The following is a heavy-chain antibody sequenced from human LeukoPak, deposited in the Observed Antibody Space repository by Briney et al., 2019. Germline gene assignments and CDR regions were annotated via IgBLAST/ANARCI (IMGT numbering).Heavy chain of an antibody. CDR3: AKDDVLLEP. CDR1: GFTFSSYG. J-gene: IGHJ5*02. Sequence: PGGSLRLSCAASGFTFSSYGMHWVRQAPGKGLEWVAFIRYDGSSKYYADSVKGRFTISRDNSKSTLYLQMNSLRAEDTAVYYRAKDDVLLEPWGQGTLVTVSS. D-gene: IGHD4/OR15-4a*01. V-gene: IGHV3-30*02. CDR2: IRYDGSSK.